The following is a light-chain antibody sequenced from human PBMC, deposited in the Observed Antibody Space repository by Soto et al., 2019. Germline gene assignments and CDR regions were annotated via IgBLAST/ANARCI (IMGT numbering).Light chain of an antibody. J-gene: IGLJ2*01. CDR1: SSDVGGYNY. Sequence: QSALPQPASVSGSPGPSITISCTGTSSDVGGYNYVSWYQQHPGKAPKLMIYDVSNRPSGVSNLFSGSKSGNTASLTISGLQAEDEADYYCSSYTSSSTPVVFGGGTKLTVL. V-gene: IGLV2-14*01. CDR2: DVS. CDR3: SSYTSSSTPVV.